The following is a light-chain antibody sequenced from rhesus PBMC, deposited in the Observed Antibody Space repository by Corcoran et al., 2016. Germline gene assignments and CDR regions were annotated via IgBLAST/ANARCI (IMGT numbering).Light chain of an antibody. CDR2: GAS. CDR1: QSVSSK. V-gene: IGKV3-31*02. Sequence: EIVMTQSPATLSLSPGETATISCRTSQSVSSKLAWYQQKPGQAPRLLNYGASSRATGIPDRFSGSGSGTDFTLTISSLEPEDFAVYYCQETSNLWTFGQGTKVEIK. J-gene: IGKJ1*01. CDR3: QETSNLWT.